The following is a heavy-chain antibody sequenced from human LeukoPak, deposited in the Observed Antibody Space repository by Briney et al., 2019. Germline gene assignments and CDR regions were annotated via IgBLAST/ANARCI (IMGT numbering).Heavy chain of an antibody. D-gene: IGHD4/OR15-4a*01. CDR3: ATDAAYGGASGY. V-gene: IGHV1-69-2*01. CDR1: GYTFTDYY. Sequence: ASVKVSCKDSGYTFTDYYMHWVQQAPGKGLEWMGLVDPEDGETIYAEKFQGRVAITADTSTDTAYMELSSLRSEDTAVYYCATDAAYGGASGYWGQGTLVTVSS. CDR2: VDPEDGET. J-gene: IGHJ4*02.